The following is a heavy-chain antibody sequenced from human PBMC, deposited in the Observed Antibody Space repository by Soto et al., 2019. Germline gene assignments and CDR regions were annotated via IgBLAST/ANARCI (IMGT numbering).Heavy chain of an antibody. J-gene: IGHJ5*02. D-gene: IGHD3-9*01. V-gene: IGHV3-64D*06. CDR3: VKVSTFYDILTGYYSTNFFDP. CDR2: ISSDGDIT. Sequence: GGSLRLSCAASGFTFSEYSMHWVRQAPGKGLQYVSTISSDGDITYYADSVKGRFTISRDNSKNTLYLQMNSLRPEDTAVYYCVKVSTFYDILTGYYSTNFFDPWGQGTLVTVSS. CDR1: GFTFSEYS.